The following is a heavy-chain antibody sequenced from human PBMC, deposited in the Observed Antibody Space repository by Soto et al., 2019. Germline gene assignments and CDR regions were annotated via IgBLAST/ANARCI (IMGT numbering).Heavy chain of an antibody. D-gene: IGHD6-6*01. CDR2: IIPIFGTA. V-gene: IGHV1-69*01. J-gene: IGHJ4*02. Sequence: QVQLVQSGAEVKKPGSSVKVSCKASGGTFSSYAISWVRQSHGQGLEWMGGIIPIFGTANYAQKFQGRVTITADESTSTAYMELSSLRSEDTAVYYCARDGSSVTPFDYWGQGTLVTVSS. CDR3: ARDGSSVTPFDY. CDR1: GGTFSSYA.